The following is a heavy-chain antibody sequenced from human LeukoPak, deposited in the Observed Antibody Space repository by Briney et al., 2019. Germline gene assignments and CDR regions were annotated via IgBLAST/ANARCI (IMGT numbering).Heavy chain of an antibody. Sequence: AGGSLRLSCAASGFTFRSYAVHWVRQAPGKGLEWVAGISYDASNKYYADSVKGRFTISRDNSKNTLSLQMNSLRAEDTAVYYCARDPYDSSGHPMGYWGQGTLVTVSS. J-gene: IGHJ4*02. CDR3: ARDPYDSSGHPMGY. V-gene: IGHV3-30-3*01. D-gene: IGHD3-22*01. CDR1: GFTFRSYA. CDR2: ISYDASNK.